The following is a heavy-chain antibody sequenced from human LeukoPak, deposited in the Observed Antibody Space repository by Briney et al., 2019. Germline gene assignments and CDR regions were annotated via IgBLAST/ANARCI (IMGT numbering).Heavy chain of an antibody. D-gene: IGHD3-22*01. CDR1: GYSISSGYY. V-gene: IGHV4-38-2*02. Sequence: SETLSLTCTVSGYSISSGYYWGWIRLPPGKGLEWIGNIYPTGSTYYNPSLKSRVTISVDTSKNQFSLDMTSVTVADTAVYYCPTYSDITGSFDHWGQGTLVTVSS. J-gene: IGHJ4*02. CDR3: PTYSDITGSFDH. CDR2: IYPTGST.